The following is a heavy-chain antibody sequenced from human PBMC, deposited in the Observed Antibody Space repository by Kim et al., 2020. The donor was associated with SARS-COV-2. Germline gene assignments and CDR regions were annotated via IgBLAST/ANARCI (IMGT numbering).Heavy chain of an antibody. CDR3: ARVGKYQLLSLG. V-gene: IGHV1-18*01. D-gene: IGHD2-2*01. J-gene: IGHJ4*02. Sequence: NYAQKLQGRVTMTTDTSTSTAYMELRSLRSDDTAVYYCARVGKYQLLSLGWGQGTLVTVSS.